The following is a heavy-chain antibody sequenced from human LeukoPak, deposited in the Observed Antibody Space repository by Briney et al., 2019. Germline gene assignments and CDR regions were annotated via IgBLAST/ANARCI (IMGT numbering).Heavy chain of an antibody. Sequence: GGSLRLSCAASGFTFSSYWMNWVRQAPGKGLVWVAHINTDGRTTTYADSVKGRFTVSRDNAKNTLYLEMNRLRAEDTAVYYCARDSAYMFDYWGQGTQVTVSS. V-gene: IGHV3-74*01. CDR1: GFTFSSYW. CDR3: ARDSAYMFDY. CDR2: INTDGRTT. D-gene: IGHD5-12*01. J-gene: IGHJ4*02.